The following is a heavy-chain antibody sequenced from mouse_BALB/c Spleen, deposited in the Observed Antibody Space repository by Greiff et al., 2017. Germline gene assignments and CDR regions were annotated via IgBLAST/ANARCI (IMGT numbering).Heavy chain of an antibody. D-gene: IGHD2-1*01. J-gene: IGHJ4*01. CDR3: TRCYYGNYSYAMDY. CDR2: IYPSDSYT. Sequence: QVQLQQPGAELVRPGASVKLSCKASGYTFTSYWINWVKQRPGQGLEWIGNIYPSDSYTNYNQKFKDKATLTVDKSSSTAYMQLSSPTSEDSAVYYCTRCYYGNYSYAMDYWGQGTSVTVSS. V-gene: IGHV1-69*02. CDR1: GYTFTSYW.